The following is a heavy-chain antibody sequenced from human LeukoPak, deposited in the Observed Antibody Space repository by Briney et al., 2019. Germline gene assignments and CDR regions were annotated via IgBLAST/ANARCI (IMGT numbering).Heavy chain of an antibody. Sequence: SETLSLTCAVYGGSFSGYYWNWIRQPPGKGLEWIGEINHSGRTNYNPSLKSRVTISVDTSKKQFSLKLSSVTAADTAVYYCARDERWLVPYYWGQGTLVTVSS. V-gene: IGHV4-34*01. CDR2: INHSGRT. CDR3: ARDERWLVPYY. CDR1: GGSFSGYY. D-gene: IGHD6-19*01. J-gene: IGHJ4*02.